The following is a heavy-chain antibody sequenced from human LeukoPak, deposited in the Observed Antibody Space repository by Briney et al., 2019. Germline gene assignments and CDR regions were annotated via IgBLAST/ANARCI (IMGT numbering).Heavy chain of an antibody. CDR2: IYHSGST. J-gene: IGHJ3*02. CDR3: ARAPRYYYGTDDAFDI. D-gene: IGHD3-10*01. V-gene: IGHV4-30-2*01. Sequence: SQTLSLTCAVSGGSISSGGYSWSWIRQPPGKGLEWIGYIYHSGSTYYNPSLKSRVTISVDRSKNQFSLKLSSVTAADTAVYYCARAPRYYYGTDDAFDIWGQGTMVTVSS. CDR1: GGSISSGGYS.